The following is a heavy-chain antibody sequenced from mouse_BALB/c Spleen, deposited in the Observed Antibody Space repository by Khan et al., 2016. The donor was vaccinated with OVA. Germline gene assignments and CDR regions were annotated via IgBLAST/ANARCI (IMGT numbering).Heavy chain of an antibody. Sequence: EVQLQESGPGLVKPSQSLSLTCSVTGYSITSGYYWNWIRPFPGNKQEWMGYISYDGNNNNNPFLKNRISITREPSQNQFFLMMNSVTTEDTAKYYCACIVHFYYYTVYYAMDYWGQGTSVTVSS. J-gene: IGHJ4*01. D-gene: IGHD1-1*02. V-gene: IGHV3-6*02. CDR1: GYSITSGYY. CDR2: ISYDGNN. CDR3: ACIVHFYYYTVYYAMDY.